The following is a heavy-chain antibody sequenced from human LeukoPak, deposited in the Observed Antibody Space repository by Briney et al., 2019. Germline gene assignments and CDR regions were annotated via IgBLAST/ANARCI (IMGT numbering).Heavy chain of an antibody. CDR3: ARVRDGYNDAYDI. D-gene: IGHD5-24*01. J-gene: IGHJ3*02. V-gene: IGHV1-46*01. CDR2: VNPGGDST. CDR1: GYTFTSYY. Sequence: ASVKVSCKASGYTFTSYYIHWLRQAPGQGLEWMGIVNPGGDSTNYAQDFQGRLTLTGDTSTSTVYMELSSLRSEDTAVYYCARVRDGYNDAYDIWGQGTMVTVTS.